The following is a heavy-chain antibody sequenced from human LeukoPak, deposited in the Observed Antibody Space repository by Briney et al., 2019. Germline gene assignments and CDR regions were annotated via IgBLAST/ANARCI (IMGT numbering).Heavy chain of an antibody. Sequence: SETLSLTCAVSGGSISSGGYSWSWIRQPPGKGLEWIGYIYHSGSTYYNPSLKGRVTISVDRSKNQFSLKLSSVTAADTAVYYCARLYYYDSSGYYYDYWGQGTLVTVSS. D-gene: IGHD3-22*01. CDR2: IYHSGST. V-gene: IGHV4-30-2*01. CDR3: ARLYYYDSSGYYYDY. CDR1: GGSISSGGYS. J-gene: IGHJ4*02.